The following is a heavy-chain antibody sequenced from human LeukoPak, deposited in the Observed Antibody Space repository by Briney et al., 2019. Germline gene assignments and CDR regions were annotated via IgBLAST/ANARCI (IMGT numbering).Heavy chain of an antibody. J-gene: IGHJ4*02. Sequence: GGSLRLSCAASGFTFSSYWMHWVRQAPGKGLVWVSRINSDGSSTSYADSVKGRFTISRDNAKNTLYLQMNSLRAEDTAVYYCARGPVGYSYGLDWGQGTLVTVSS. V-gene: IGHV3-74*01. CDR1: GFTFSSYW. CDR2: INSDGSST. CDR3: ARGPVGYSYGLD. D-gene: IGHD5-18*01.